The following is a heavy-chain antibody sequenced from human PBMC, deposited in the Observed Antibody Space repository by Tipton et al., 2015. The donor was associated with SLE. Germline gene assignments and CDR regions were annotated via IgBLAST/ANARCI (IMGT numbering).Heavy chain of an antibody. CDR1: GFTLYNYA. D-gene: IGHD5-24*01. J-gene: IGHJ3*01. CDR3: AKQFVSV. V-gene: IGHV3-23*01. CDR2: ISETGDST. Sequence: SLRLSCAASGFTLYNYAMNWVRQAPGKGLEWVSSISETGDSTHYADSVKGRFTISRDNSKSTLYLQMSSLRAEDTAVYYCAKQFVSVWGQGTMVIVSS.